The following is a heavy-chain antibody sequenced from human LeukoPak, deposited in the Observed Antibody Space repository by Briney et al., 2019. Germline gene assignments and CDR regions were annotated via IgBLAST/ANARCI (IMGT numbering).Heavy chain of an antibody. V-gene: IGHV3-48*01. Sequence: GGSLRLSCAASGFTFSSYSMNWIRQAPGKGLEWVSYISSSSSTIYYADSVKGRFTISRDDAKNSLYLQMNSLRAEDTAVYYCARERPYCSGGSCYIPRRPRAFDIWGQGTMVTVSS. CDR3: ARERPYCSGGSCYIPRRPRAFDI. CDR1: GFTFSSYS. D-gene: IGHD2-15*01. J-gene: IGHJ3*02. CDR2: ISSSSSTI.